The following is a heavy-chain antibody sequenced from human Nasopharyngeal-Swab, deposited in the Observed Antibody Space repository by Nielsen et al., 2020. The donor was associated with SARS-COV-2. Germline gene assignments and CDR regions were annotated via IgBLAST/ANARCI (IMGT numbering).Heavy chain of an antibody. J-gene: IGHJ2*01. D-gene: IGHD6-6*01. Sequence: GESLKISCAASGFTFSDYAMTWVRQAPGKGLEWVSALRGSGDSPFYADSVEGRVTMSTDDSKTTIYLQLRGLRVEDTAVYYCATGDVSSSGNWNFDLWGRGTLVTVSS. V-gene: IGHV3-23*01. CDR3: ATGDVSSSGNWNFDL. CDR2: LRGSGDSP. CDR1: GFTFSDYA.